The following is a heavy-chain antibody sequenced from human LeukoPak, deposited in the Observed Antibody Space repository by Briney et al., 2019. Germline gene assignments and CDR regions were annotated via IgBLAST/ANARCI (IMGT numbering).Heavy chain of an antibody. CDR3: ARGPYYMDV. J-gene: IGHJ6*03. V-gene: IGHV3-30*02. Sequence: GGSLRLSCAASGFTFSTYGMYWVRQAPSKGLEWVAFIRYDGNNKDYADSEKGRFTISRDNAKNTLYLQMNSLRVEDTAVYYCARGPYYMDVWGKGTTVTVSS. CDR2: IRYDGNNK. CDR1: GFTFSTYG.